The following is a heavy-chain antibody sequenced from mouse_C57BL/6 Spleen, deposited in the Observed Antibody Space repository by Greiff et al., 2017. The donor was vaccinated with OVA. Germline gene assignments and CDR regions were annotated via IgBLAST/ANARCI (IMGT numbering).Heavy chain of an antibody. J-gene: IGHJ4*01. Sequence: EVMLVESGGGLVKPGGSLKLSCAASGFTFSDYGMHWVRQAPEKGLEWVAYISSGSSTIYYADTVKGRFTISRDNAKNTLFLQMTSLRSEDTAMYYCAFTTVVNHAMDYWGQGTSVTVSS. D-gene: IGHD1-1*01. CDR3: AFTTVVNHAMDY. CDR1: GFTFSDYG. V-gene: IGHV5-17*01. CDR2: ISSGSSTI.